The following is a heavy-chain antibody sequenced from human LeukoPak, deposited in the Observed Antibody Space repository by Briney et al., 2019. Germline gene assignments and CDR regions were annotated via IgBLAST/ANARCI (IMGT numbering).Heavy chain of an antibody. Sequence: SETLSLTCTVSGDSISSFSWSWIRQSPGKRLEWIGYLYYSGTANYNPSLRSRVTISSDTSKNQFSLQLNSVTPEDTAVYYCARGGQGDGYSADDAFDIWGQGTMVTVSS. CDR1: GDSISSFS. CDR3: ARGGQGDGYSADDAFDI. D-gene: IGHD5-24*01. J-gene: IGHJ3*02. CDR2: LYYSGTA. V-gene: IGHV4-59*12.